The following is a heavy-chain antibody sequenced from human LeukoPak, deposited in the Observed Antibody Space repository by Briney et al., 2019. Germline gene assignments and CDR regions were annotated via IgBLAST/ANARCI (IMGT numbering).Heavy chain of an antibody. D-gene: IGHD3-22*01. Sequence: GESLKISFKGSGYRFTSYWIGWVRPMPGKGLGWVGIIYPGDSDTRHSPSFQGQVNISADKSISTAYLQWSSLKASGTAMYYCASTTYYYDSSGYWGAFDNWGQGTMVTVSS. V-gene: IGHV5-51*01. CDR1: GYRFTSYW. CDR2: IYPGDSDT. CDR3: ASTTYYYDSSGYWGAFDN. J-gene: IGHJ3*02.